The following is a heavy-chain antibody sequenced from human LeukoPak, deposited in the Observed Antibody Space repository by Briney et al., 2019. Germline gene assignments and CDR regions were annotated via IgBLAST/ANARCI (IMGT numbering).Heavy chain of an antibody. CDR1: GFTFGSYA. J-gene: IGHJ4*02. CDR2: IGGSGGST. CDR3: AKDRGDWELHFDY. V-gene: IGHV3-23*01. Sequence: GGSLRLSCAASGFTFGSYAMSWVRQAPGKGLEWVSIIGGSGGSTYYADSVKGRFTISRDNSKNTLYLQMNSLRAEDTAVYYCAKDRGDWELHFDYWGQGTLVTVSS. D-gene: IGHD1-26*01.